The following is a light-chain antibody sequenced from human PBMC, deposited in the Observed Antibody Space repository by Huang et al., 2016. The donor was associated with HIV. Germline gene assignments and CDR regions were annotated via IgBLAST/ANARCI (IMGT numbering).Light chain of an antibody. Sequence: DIQMTQSPSSLSASVGDRFTITCRASQSISTYLNWYQQKPGKAPKLLIYAASRLQSGVPSGFSGSGSGTDFTLTISSLQPEEFAIYYCQQTYSTPGTFGGGTKVEIK. CDR1: QSISTY. J-gene: IGKJ4*01. CDR2: AAS. CDR3: QQTYSTPGT. V-gene: IGKV1-39*01.